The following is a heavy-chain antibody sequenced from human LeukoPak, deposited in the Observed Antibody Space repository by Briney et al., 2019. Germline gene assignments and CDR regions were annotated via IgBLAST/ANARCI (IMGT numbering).Heavy chain of an antibody. J-gene: IGHJ6*03. V-gene: IGHV3-7*01. CDR2: IKQDGSEK. CDR1: GFTFSSYW. D-gene: IGHD6-6*01. CDR3: ARVSSFYYYYMDV. Sequence: GGSLRLSCAASGFTFSSYWMSWVRQAPGKGLEWVANIKQDGSEKYYVDSVKGRFTISRDNAKNSPYLQMNSLRAEDTAVYYCARVSSFYYYYMDVWGKGTTVTVSS.